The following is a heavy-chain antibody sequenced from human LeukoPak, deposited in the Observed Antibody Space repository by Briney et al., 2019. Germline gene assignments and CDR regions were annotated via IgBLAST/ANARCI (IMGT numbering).Heavy chain of an antibody. J-gene: IGHJ3*01. CDR3: ANTLGHIWAFDL. V-gene: IGHV3-30*02. Sequence: PGGSLRLSCAASGFTFSSHGMHWVRQAPGKGLEWVAFIRYDGSNKYYTDSVKGRFTISRDNSKNTLYLQMNSLRAEDTAVYYCANTLGHIWAFDLWGQGTMVTVSS. CDR2: IRYDGSNK. D-gene: IGHD2-21*01. CDR1: GFTFSSHG.